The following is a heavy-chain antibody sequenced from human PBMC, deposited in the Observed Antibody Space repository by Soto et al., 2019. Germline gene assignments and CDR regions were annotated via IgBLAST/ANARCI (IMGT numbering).Heavy chain of an antibody. CDR3: ASFAGSVFLLRDAFDI. J-gene: IGHJ3*02. D-gene: IGHD2-15*01. CDR2: MNPNSGNT. V-gene: IGHV1-8*01. CDR1: GYTFTRYD. Sequence: GASVKVCCKAWGYTFTRYDINWGRQATGQGIEWMGWMNPNSGNTGYAQKFQGRVTMTRNTSISTAYMELSSLRSEDTAVYYCASFAGSVFLLRDAFDILGQGTMVTVSS.